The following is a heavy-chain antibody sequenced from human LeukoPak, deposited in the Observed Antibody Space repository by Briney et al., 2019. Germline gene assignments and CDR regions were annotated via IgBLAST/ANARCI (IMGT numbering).Heavy chain of an antibody. CDR2: INHSGST. J-gene: IGHJ5*02. D-gene: IGHD3-16*02. CDR3: ARDRAVGWFDP. CDR1: GGSFSGYY. Sequence: PSETLSLTCAVYGGSFSGYYWSWIRHPPGKGLEWIGEINHSGSTNYNPSLKSRVTISVDTSKNQFSLKLSSVTAADTAVYYCARDRAVGWFDPWGQGTLVTVSS. V-gene: IGHV4-34*01.